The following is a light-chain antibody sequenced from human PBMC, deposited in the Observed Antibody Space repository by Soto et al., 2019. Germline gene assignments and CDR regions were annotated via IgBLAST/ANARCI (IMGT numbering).Light chain of an antibody. V-gene: IGKV1-12*01. CDR2: SAS. CDR3: QQVKTFPRT. J-gene: IGKJ1*01. CDR1: QDIGSQ. Sequence: DIQMTQSPSSMSASVGDRVTITCRASQDIGSQLGWYQQKPGKAPKLLIHSASTLQRRVPFRFSGSGSGTEFTLTISSLQSEDFATYYCQQVKTFPRTFGQGTKVEIE.